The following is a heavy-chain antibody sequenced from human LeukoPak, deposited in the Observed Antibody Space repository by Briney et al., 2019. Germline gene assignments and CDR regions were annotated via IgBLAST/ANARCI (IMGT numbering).Heavy chain of an antibody. V-gene: IGHV1-18*01. CDR1: GYTFTSYG. J-gene: IGHJ4*02. Sequence: GASVKVSCKASGYTFTSYGISWVRQAPGQGLEWMGWISAYNGNTNYARKLQGRVTMTTDTSTSTAYMELRSLRSDDTAVYYCARDSGDDFWSGYYTGVFDYWGQGTLVTVSS. CDR2: ISAYNGNT. CDR3: ARDSGDDFWSGYYTGVFDY. D-gene: IGHD3-3*01.